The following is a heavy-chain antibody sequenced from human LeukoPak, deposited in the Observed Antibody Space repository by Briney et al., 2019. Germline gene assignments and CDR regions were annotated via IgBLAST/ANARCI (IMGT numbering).Heavy chain of an antibody. V-gene: IGHV4-59*01. CDR2: IFYSGST. D-gene: IGHD3-10*01. CDR3: ARGRARDGSFPWLDS. CDR1: GDSLGRYY. J-gene: IGHJ5*01. Sequence: SETLSLTCSVSGDSLGRYYWTWLPESAGKGVEWFGYIFYSGSTNYSPSLKSRVTISVDTSNNQFSLQLRSVTAADTAIYYCARGRARDGSFPWLDSWGQGDLVTVSS.